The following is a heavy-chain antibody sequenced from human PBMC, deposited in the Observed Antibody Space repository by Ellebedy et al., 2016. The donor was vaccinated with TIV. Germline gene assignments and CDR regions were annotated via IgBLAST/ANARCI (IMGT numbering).Heavy chain of an antibody. CDR1: GDRVSSNTGA. Sequence: SQTLSLTCAIPGDRVSSNTGAWNWIRQSPSRGLEWLGRTYYRAKWYHDYALSVRGRIIINPDTSNNHFSLQLNSVTPDDSAIYYCARLGSGFDYWGQGTLVTVSS. CDR2: TYYRAKWYH. J-gene: IGHJ4*02. D-gene: IGHD1-26*01. V-gene: IGHV6-1*01. CDR3: ARLGSGFDY.